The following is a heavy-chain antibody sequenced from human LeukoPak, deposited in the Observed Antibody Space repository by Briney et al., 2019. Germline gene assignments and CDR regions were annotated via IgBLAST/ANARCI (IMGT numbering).Heavy chain of an antibody. CDR1: GFTFSTYA. CDR3: AKDRGVIFDSYFDY. Sequence: PGGSLRLSCAASGFTFSTYAMSWVRQAPGKGLEWVSAMSGGGGSTNYADSVKGRFTISRDNFKNTLYLQMSSLRAEDTAVYYCAKDRGVIFDSYFDYWGQGTLVTVSS. V-gene: IGHV3-23*01. CDR2: MSGGGGST. J-gene: IGHJ4*02. D-gene: IGHD3/OR15-3a*01.